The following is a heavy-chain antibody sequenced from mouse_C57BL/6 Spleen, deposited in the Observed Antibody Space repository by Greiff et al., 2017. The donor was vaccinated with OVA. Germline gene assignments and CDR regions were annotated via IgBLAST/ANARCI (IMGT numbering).Heavy chain of an antibody. J-gene: IGHJ1*03. V-gene: IGHV3-1*01. CDR2: ISYSGST. D-gene: IGHD2-4*01. CDR1: GYSITSGYD. CDR3: ASRGYDYDGTFDV. Sequence: EVQLQESGPGLVKPSQSLSLTCTVTGYSITSGYDWHWIRHFPGNKLEWMGYISYSGSTNYNPSLKSRISITHDTSKNHFFLKLNSVTTEDTATYYCASRGYDYDGTFDVWGTGTTVTVSS.